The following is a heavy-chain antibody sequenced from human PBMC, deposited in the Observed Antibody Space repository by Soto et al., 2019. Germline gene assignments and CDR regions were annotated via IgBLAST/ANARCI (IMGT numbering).Heavy chain of an antibody. CDR2: ISCNSGSI. CDR3: AKDILNYYDSSGSLGAFDI. D-gene: IGHD3-22*01. V-gene: IGHV3-9*01. Sequence: EVQLVESGGGLVQPGRSLRLSCAASGFTFDDYAMHWVRQAPGKGLEWVSGISCNSGSIGYADSVKGRFTISRDNAKNSLYLQMISLRAEDTALYYCAKDILNYYDSSGSLGAFDIWGQGTMVTVCS. CDR1: GFTFDDYA. J-gene: IGHJ3*02.